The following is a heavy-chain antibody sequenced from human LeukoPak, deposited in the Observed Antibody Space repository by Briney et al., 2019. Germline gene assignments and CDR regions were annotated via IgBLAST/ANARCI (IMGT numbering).Heavy chain of an antibody. J-gene: IGHJ3*02. V-gene: IGHV5-51*01. Sequence: GESLKISCKGSGYSFTSYWIGWVRQMPGKGLEWMGIIYPDDSDTRYSPSFQGQVTISADKSISTAYLQWSSLKASDTAMYYCARHTQYDVGAFDIWGQGTMVTVSS. CDR3: ARHTQYDVGAFDI. D-gene: IGHD3-16*01. CDR2: IYPDDSDT. CDR1: GYSFTSYW.